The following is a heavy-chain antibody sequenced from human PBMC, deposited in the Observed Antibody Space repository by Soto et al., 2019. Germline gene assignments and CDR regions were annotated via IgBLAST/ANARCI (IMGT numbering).Heavy chain of an antibody. J-gene: IGHJ4*02. CDR2: ISGSGGST. V-gene: IGHV3-23*01. CDR1: GFTFSSYA. Sequence: PGGSLRLSCAASGFTFSSYAMSWVRQAPGKGLEWVSAISGSGGSTYYADSVKGRFTISRDNSKNTLYLQMNSLRAEDTAVYYCAKWLAPNYDFWSSYSYGPDVVGYWGQGTLLTVSS. D-gene: IGHD3-3*01. CDR3: AKWLAPNYDFWSSYSYGPDVVGY.